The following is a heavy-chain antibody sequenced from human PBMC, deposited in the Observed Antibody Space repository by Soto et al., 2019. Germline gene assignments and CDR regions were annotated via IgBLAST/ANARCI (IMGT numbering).Heavy chain of an antibody. CDR1: GFTFSNHW. Sequence: EVQLVESGGGLVQPGGSLRLSCAASGFTFSNHWMHWGRQAPGKGLIWVSRMNSDGSSTTYADSVKGRFTISRDNAKNTLYLQMNSLRAEDTAVYYCARDTHYYDTSNYYRTYGMDVWGQGTAV. D-gene: IGHD3-22*01. V-gene: IGHV3-74*01. J-gene: IGHJ6*02. CDR2: MNSDGSST. CDR3: ARDTHYYDTSNYYRTYGMDV.